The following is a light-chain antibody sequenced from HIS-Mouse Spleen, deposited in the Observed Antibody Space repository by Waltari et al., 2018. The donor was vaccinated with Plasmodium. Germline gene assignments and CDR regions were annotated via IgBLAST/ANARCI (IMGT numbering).Light chain of an antibody. CDR3: QQYNNWSFT. V-gene: IGKV3-15*01. CDR1: QSVSSN. Sequence: EIVITQSQATLSVSPGERATLSCRASQSVSSNLTWYQQKPGQAPRLLIYGASTRATGIPARFSGSGSGTEFTLTISSLQSEDFAVYYCQQYNNWSFTFGPGTKVDIK. J-gene: IGKJ3*01. CDR2: GAS.